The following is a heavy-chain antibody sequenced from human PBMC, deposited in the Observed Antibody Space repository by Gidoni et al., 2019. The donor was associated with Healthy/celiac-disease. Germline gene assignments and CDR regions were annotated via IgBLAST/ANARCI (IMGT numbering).Heavy chain of an antibody. V-gene: IGHV1-58*02. CDR3: AAESTLGYCSGGSCEAPDYYYGMDV. CDR2: IVVGSGNT. J-gene: IGHJ6*02. Sequence: QMQLVQSGPEVQNPGTSVNVYCKAPGLTFTSSAMQWVRQACGQRLEWLGWIVVGSGNTNYAQKFQERVTITRDMSTSTAYMELSSLRSEDTAVYYCAAESTLGYCSGGSCEAPDYYYGMDVWGQGTTVTVSS. D-gene: IGHD2-15*01. CDR1: GLTFTSSA.